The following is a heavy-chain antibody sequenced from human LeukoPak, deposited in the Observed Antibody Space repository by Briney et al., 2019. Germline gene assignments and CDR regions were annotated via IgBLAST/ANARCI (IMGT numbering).Heavy chain of an antibody. V-gene: IGHV4-31*03. CDR3: ARLKKLPHCGGDCSSVFDF. D-gene: IGHD2-21*02. CDR2: IYRSGIT. CDR1: GGSISSGGYY. J-gene: IGHJ4*02. Sequence: PSETLSLTCTVSGGSISSGGYYWSWVRQLPGKGLEWIGFIYRSGITYYNPSLKSRLSISLDTSKNQFSLKLTSVTAADTAVYYCARLKKLPHCGGDCSSVFDFWGQGTLVTVSS.